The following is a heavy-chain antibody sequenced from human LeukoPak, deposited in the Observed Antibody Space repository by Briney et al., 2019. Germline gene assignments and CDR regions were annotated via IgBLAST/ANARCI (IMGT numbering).Heavy chain of an antibody. Sequence: GGSLRLSCAASGFTFSSYAMHWVRQAPGKGLEWVAVISYDGSNKYYADSVKGRFTISRDNSKNTLYLQMNSLRAEDTAVYYCARDSITMVRGVITGTQFDYWGQGTLVTVSS. CDR2: ISYDGSNK. D-gene: IGHD3-10*01. V-gene: IGHV3-30-3*01. J-gene: IGHJ4*02. CDR3: ARDSITMVRGVITGTQFDY. CDR1: GFTFSSYA.